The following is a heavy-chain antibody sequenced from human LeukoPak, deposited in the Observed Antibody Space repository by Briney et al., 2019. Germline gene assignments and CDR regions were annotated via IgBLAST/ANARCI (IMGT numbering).Heavy chain of an antibody. CDR1: GYSISSGYY. Sequence: SETLSLTCTVSGYSISSGYYWGWIRPPPGKGLEWIGSIYHSGSTYYNPSLKSRVTISVDTSKNQFSLKLSSVTAADTAVYYCAREPSIAVAGTGSYYFDYWGQGTLVTVSS. V-gene: IGHV4-38-2*02. J-gene: IGHJ4*02. D-gene: IGHD6-19*01. CDR3: AREPSIAVAGTGSYYFDY. CDR2: IYHSGST.